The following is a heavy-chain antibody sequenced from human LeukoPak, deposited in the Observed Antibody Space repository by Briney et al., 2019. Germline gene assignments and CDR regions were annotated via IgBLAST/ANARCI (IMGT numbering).Heavy chain of an antibody. CDR1: GGTFSSYA. V-gene: IGHV1-69*04. CDR3: ARVSGITPEYYYGMDV. J-gene: IGHJ6*02. D-gene: IGHD1/OR15-1a*01. Sequence: SVKVSCKASGGTFSSYAISWVRQAPGQGLEWMGRIIPILGIANCAQKFQGRVTITADKSTSTAYMELSSLRSGDTAVYYCARVSGITPEYYYGMDVWGQGTTVTVSS. CDR2: IIPILGIA.